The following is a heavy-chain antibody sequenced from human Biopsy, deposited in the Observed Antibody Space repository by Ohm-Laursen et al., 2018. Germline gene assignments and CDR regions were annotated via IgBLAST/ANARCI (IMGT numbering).Heavy chain of an antibody. CDR1: GGPFSSYY. J-gene: IGHJ3*02. D-gene: IGHD3-22*01. V-gene: IGHV4-59*01. CDR3: AREPPSYSYDGSGISDGFDI. Sequence: ETLSLTYTVSGGPFSSYYWNWIRQPPGKGLEWIGYIYNTGSTIYNPSIKSRVIMSVDTSKTQFSLSLSSVTAADTAVYYCAREPPSYSYDGSGISDGFDIWGQGTMVTVSS. CDR2: IYNTGST.